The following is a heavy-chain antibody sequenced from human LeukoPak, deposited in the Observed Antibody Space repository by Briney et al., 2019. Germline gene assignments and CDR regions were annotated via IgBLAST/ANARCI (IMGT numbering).Heavy chain of an antibody. CDR1: GFTFSSYA. Sequence: PGGSLRLSCAASGFTFSSYAMHWVRQAPGKGLEWVAVISYDGSNKYYADSVKGRFTISRDNSKNTLYLQMNSLRAEDTAVYYCARDLGYSGYEFDYWGQGTLVTVSS. V-gene: IGHV3-30*04. D-gene: IGHD5-12*01. J-gene: IGHJ4*02. CDR3: ARDLGYSGYEFDY. CDR2: ISYDGSNK.